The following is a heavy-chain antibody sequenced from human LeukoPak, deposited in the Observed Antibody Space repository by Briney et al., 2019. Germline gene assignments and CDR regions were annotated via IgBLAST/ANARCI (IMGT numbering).Heavy chain of an antibody. D-gene: IGHD5-12*01. CDR2: IKQAGSEN. V-gene: IGHV3-7*01. CDR3: ATDSGYNAFDV. Sequence: GGSLRLSCAASGFILSSYWMTWVRQAPGKGLEWVTNIKQAGSENSYVDSVKGRFTISRDNAKNSLYLQINSLRAEDTAVYYCATDSGYNAFDVWGQGTMVSVSS. CDR1: GFILSSYW. J-gene: IGHJ3*01.